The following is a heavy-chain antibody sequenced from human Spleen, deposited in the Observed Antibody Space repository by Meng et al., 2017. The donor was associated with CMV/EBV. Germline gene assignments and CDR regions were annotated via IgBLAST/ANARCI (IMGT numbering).Heavy chain of an antibody. V-gene: IGHV4-59*01. CDR1: GGSINFYY. Sequence: GSLRLSCTVFGGSINFYYWSWIRQPPGKGLEWIGYIYYSGSTNYNPSLKSRVTMSLDTSKNQFSLKLYSVTAADTAVYYCSRFYSSGPGMLDYWGQGTLVTVSS. J-gene: IGHJ4*02. CDR3: SRFYSSGPGMLDY. D-gene: IGHD6-19*01. CDR2: IYYSGST.